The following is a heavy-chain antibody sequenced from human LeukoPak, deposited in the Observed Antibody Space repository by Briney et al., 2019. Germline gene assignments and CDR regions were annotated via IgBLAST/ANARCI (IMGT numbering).Heavy chain of an antibody. CDR3: ARNRWEYSYGEEDDY. D-gene: IGHD5-18*01. CDR1: GFTFSSYA. Sequence: GGSLRLSCAASGFTFSSYAMHWVRQAPGKGLEWVAVISYDGSNKYYADSVKGRFTISRDNSKNTLYLQMNSLRAEDTAVYYCARNRWEYSYGEEDDYWGQGTLVTVSS. J-gene: IGHJ4*02. CDR2: ISYDGSNK. V-gene: IGHV3-30-3*01.